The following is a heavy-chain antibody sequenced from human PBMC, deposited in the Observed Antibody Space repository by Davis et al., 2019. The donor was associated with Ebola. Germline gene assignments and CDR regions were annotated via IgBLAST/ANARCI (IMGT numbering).Heavy chain of an antibody. Sequence: PSETLSLTCTVSGGSISSYYWSWIRQPAGKGLEWIGRIYTSGSTNYNPSLKSRVTMSVDTSKNQFSLKLSSVTAADTAVYYCARETYYGDQRSNDYWGQGTLVTVSS. CDR2: IYTSGST. V-gene: IGHV4-4*07. CDR3: ARETYYGDQRSNDY. D-gene: IGHD4-17*01. CDR1: GGSISSYY. J-gene: IGHJ4*02.